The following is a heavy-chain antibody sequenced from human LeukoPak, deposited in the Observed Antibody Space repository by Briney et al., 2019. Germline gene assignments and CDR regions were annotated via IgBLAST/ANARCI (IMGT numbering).Heavy chain of an antibody. CDR3: ARVRTGYYPSDGMDV. Sequence: GASVKVSCKVSGYTLTELSMHWVRQAPGKGLEWMGGFDPEDGETIYAQKFQGRVTMTRNTSISTAYMELSSLRSEDAAVYYCARVRTGYYPSDGMDVWGQGTTVTVSS. CDR1: GYTLTELS. J-gene: IGHJ6*02. V-gene: IGHV1-24*01. D-gene: IGHD3/OR15-3a*01. CDR2: FDPEDGET.